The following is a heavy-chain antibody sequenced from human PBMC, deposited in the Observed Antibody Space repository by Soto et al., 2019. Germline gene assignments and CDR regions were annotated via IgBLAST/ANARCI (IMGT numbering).Heavy chain of an antibody. CDR1: GGSITSYY. CDR2: IYYSGST. Sequence: SETLSLTCTVSGGSITSYYWSWIRQPPGKGLEWIGYIYYSGSTYYNPSLKSRVTISVDTSKSQFSLKLSSVTAADTAVYYCASLSGSFGYGMDVWGQGTTVTVSS. CDR3: ASLSGSFGYGMDV. V-gene: IGHV4-30-4*01. D-gene: IGHD1-26*01. J-gene: IGHJ6*02.